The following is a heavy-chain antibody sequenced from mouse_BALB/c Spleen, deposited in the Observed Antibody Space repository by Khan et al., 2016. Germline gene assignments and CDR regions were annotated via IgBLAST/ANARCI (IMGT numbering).Heavy chain of an antibody. J-gene: IGHJ4*01. V-gene: IGHV5-6-3*01. CDR3: ARDDYDYAMDY. D-gene: IGHD2-4*01. Sequence: EVELVESGGGLVQPGGSLKLSCAASGFTFSSYGMSWVRQTPDKRLELVATINSNGGSTYYPDSVKGRFTISRDNAKNTLYLQTSSLKSEDTAMYYCARDDYDYAMDYWGQGTSVTVSS. CDR2: INSNGGST. CDR1: GFTFSSYG.